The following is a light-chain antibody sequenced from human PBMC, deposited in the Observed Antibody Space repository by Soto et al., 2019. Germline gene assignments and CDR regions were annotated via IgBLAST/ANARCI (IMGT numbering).Light chain of an antibody. CDR1: QSVSSN. J-gene: IGKJ5*01. Sequence: EIVMTQSPATLSVSPGERATLSCRASQSVSSNLAWYQQKPGQAPRLLIYDASNRATGIPARFSGSGSGTDFTLTISSLEPEDVAVYYCQQRSNWPITLGQGTRLEIK. V-gene: IGKV3D-11*03. CDR3: QQRSNWPIT. CDR2: DAS.